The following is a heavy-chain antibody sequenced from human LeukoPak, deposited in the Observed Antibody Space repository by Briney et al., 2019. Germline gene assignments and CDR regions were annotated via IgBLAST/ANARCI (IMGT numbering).Heavy chain of an antibody. CDR3: AGDKWEPRYAFDI. Sequence: SETLSLTCAVSGGSISSSTNWWSWVRQPPGKGLEWIGEIYHSGGSNYNPSLKSRVTISVDTSKNQFSLKLSSVTAADTAVYYCAGDKWEPRYAFDIWGQGTMVTVSS. D-gene: IGHD1-26*01. CDR1: GGSISSSTNW. J-gene: IGHJ3*02. CDR2: IYHSGGS. V-gene: IGHV4-4*02.